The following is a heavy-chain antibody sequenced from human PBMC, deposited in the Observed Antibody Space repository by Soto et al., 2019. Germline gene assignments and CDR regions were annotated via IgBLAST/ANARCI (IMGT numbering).Heavy chain of an antibody. D-gene: IGHD3-9*01. J-gene: IGHJ4*02. CDR3: ATYYDILTGYTFDH. CDR2: VSHAGST. Sequence: SETLSVTCAVSSGFMSQSKWWGWVRHPPGKGLEWIGEVSHAGSTNYNPSFKSRVTISVDKSKNQLSLNMSSVTAADTAVYYCATYYDILTGYTFDHWGQGTVVTVS. V-gene: IGHV4-4*02. CDR1: SGFMSQSKW.